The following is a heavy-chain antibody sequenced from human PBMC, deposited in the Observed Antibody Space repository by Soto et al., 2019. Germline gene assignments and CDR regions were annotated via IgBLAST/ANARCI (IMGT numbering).Heavy chain of an antibody. J-gene: IGHJ3*02. Sequence: ASVKVSCKASGYTFTGYYMHWVRQAPGQGLEWMGWINPNSGGTNYAQKFQGWVTMTRYTSISTAYMELSRLRSADAAVYYCARDRNSSSSRDAFDIWGQGKMVTVSS. V-gene: IGHV1-2*04. CDR3: ARDRNSSSSRDAFDI. CDR1: GYTFTGYY. D-gene: IGHD6-6*01. CDR2: INPNSGGT.